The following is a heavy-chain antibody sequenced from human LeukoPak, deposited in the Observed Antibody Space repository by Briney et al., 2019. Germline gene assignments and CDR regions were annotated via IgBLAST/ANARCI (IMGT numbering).Heavy chain of an antibody. CDR3: ASKKTSGSYYFDY. J-gene: IGHJ4*02. V-gene: IGHV4-4*02. Sequence: SETLSLTCAVSGGSISSDTWWSWVRQPPGKGLEWIGEIHHTGSSNYNPSLKSRLTTSLDKFKNQFSLKLNSVTAADTAVYYCASKKTSGSYYFDYWGQGTLVTVSS. D-gene: IGHD1-26*01. CDR1: GGSISSDTW. CDR2: IHHTGSS.